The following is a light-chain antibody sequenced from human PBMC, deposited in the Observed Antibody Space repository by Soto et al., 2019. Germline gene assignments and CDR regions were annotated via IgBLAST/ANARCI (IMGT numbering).Light chain of an antibody. CDR2: EAS. CDR3: QQHINWPLT. Sequence: GLSHTRAALSLSPGERATLPSRASQTVSSSLAWYQQKPGQAPRLLIYEASNRATGIPARFSGSGSGADFTLTFSSREPEDPALYYCQQHINWPLTFGGGTKVDIK. J-gene: IGKJ4*01. V-gene: IGKV3-11*01. CDR1: QTVSSS.